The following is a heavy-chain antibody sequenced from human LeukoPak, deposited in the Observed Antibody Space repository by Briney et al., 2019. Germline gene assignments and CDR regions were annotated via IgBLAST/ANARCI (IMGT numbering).Heavy chain of an antibody. CDR2: IKQDGSEK. CDR1: GFTFSSYW. V-gene: IGHV3-7*01. Sequence: GGSLRLSCAASGFTFSSYWMSWVRQAPGKGLEWVANIKQDGSEKYYVDSVKGRFTISRDNSKNTLYLQMNSLRTEDTAVYYCARGDKQLVFNRNKGGFDPWGQGTLVTVSS. J-gene: IGHJ5*02. D-gene: IGHD6-13*01. CDR3: ARGDKQLVFNRNKGGFDP.